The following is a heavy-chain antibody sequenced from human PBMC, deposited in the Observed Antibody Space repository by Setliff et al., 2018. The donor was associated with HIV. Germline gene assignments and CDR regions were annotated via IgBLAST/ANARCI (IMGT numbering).Heavy chain of an antibody. CDR3: ARVGQQQLVLNDAFDI. CDR2: IYTSGST. Sequence: PSETLSLTCTVSGGSISSYYWSWIRQPAGKGLEWIGRIYTSGSTNYNPSLKSRVTMSVDTSKNQFSLKLSSVTAADTAVYYCARVGQQQLVLNDAFDIWGQGTMGTVSS. J-gene: IGHJ3*02. CDR1: GGSISSYY. D-gene: IGHD6-13*01. V-gene: IGHV4-4*07.